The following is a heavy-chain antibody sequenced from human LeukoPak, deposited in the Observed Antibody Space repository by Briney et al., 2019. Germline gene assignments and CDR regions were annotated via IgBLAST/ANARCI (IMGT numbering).Heavy chain of an antibody. CDR3: AREGEEMATTDV. D-gene: IGHD5-24*01. V-gene: IGHV1-2*02. CDR1: GYTFTGHY. J-gene: IGHJ3*01. CDR2: INPNSGGA. Sequence: EASVKVSCKASGYTFTGHYMHWVRQAPGQGLEWMGWINPNSGGANYAQKFRGRVTMTRDTSISTAYMELSRLTSDDTAVYYCAREGEEMATTDVWGQGTMVTVSS.